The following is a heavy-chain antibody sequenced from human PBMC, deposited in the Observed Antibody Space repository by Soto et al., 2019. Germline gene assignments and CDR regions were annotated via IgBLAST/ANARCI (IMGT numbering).Heavy chain of an antibody. J-gene: IGHJ4*01. V-gene: IGHV3-48*03. CDR2: ISSSGGSI. CDR3: ARAPFLTGYLDY. Sequence: AGGSLRLSCAASGFTFSSYEMNWVRQAPGKGLEWVSYISSSGGSIYYADSVKGRFTISRDNAKKSLYLEINSLRAEYTAVYYCARAPFLTGYLDYWGHGTLVTVSS. CDR1: GFTFSSYE. D-gene: IGHD3-9*01.